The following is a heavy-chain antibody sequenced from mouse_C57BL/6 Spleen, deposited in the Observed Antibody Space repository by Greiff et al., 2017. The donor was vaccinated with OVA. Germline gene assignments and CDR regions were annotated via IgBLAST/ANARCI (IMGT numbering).Heavy chain of an antibody. V-gene: IGHV1-9*01. D-gene: IGHD1-1*01. CDR3: ARCPYYYGSSPAWFAY. Sequence: VQLQQSGAELMKPGASVKLSCKAPGYTFTGYWIEWVKQRPGHGLEWIGEILPGSGSTNYNEKFKGKATFTADTSSNTAYMQLSSLTTEDSAIYYCARCPYYYGSSPAWFAYWGQGTLVTVSA. J-gene: IGHJ3*01. CDR1: GYTFTGYW. CDR2: ILPGSGST.